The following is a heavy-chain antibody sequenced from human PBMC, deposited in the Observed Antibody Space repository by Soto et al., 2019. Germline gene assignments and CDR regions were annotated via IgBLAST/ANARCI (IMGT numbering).Heavy chain of an antibody. Sequence: QVRLVESGGGVVQPGGSLRLSCAASGFDFSNYAMHWVRQASGKGLEWVALVASDGGNKYYGDGVKGRFTISRDNSKSTLDLQMNSLRAEDTAVYFCALLEGGPQGNFDYWGQGILVTVSS. J-gene: IGHJ4*02. D-gene: IGHD3-10*01. V-gene: IGHV3-30*03. CDR3: ALLEGGPQGNFDY. CDR2: VASDGGNK. CDR1: GFDFSNYA.